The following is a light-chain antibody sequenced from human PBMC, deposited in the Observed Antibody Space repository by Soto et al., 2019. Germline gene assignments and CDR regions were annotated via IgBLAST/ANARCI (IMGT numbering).Light chain of an antibody. CDR1: ISDIGGYNF. CDR3: ASYAHRSPPLYV. J-gene: IGLJ1*01. CDR2: DVN. Sequence: QSVLTQPASVSGSPGQSITISCTGTISDIGGYNFISWYQHHPGKAPKLVIYDVNNRPSGISYRFSGSKSGNTASLTISGLQAEDEADYYCASYAHRSPPLYVFGTGTKVTVL. V-gene: IGLV2-14*01.